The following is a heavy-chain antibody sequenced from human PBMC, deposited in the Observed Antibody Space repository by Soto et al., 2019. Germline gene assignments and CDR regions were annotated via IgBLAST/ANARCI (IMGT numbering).Heavy chain of an antibody. D-gene: IGHD1-1*01. Sequence: EVQVVESGGGLIQPGGSLRLSCAGSGFDFSNYNMDWVRQAPGKGLEWISYISNTARTIFYADSVKGRFTISRDNARNSLFLQMNSLRDEDTAVYYCARDGSRGYDIDVWGQGTTVTVSS. V-gene: IGHV3-48*02. CDR3: ARDGSRGYDIDV. J-gene: IGHJ6*02. CDR2: ISNTARTI. CDR1: GFDFSNYN.